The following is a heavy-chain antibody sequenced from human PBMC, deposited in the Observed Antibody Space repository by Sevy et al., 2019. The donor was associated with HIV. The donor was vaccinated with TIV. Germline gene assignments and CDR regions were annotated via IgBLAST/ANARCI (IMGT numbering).Heavy chain of an antibody. CDR2: IYYSGSA. CDR3: AMSASYFHYYYYYGIDV. J-gene: IGHJ6*02. D-gene: IGHD3-10*01. V-gene: IGHV4-39*01. CDR1: GGSISSSSYY. Sequence: SETLSLTCTVSGGSISSSSYYWGWIRQPPGKGLEWIESIYYSGSAYYNPSLKSRVTISVDTSKNQFSLKLSSVTAADTAVYYCAMSASYFHYYYYYGIDVWGQGTTVTVSS.